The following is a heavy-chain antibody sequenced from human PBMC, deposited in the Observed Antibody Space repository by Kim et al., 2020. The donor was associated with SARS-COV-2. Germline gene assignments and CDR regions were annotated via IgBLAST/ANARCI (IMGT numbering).Heavy chain of an antibody. CDR3: AKDYYGSGSYYQAPYDAFDI. V-gene: IGHV3-23*01. Sequence: GGSLRLSCAASGFTFSSYAMSWVRQAPGKGLEWVSAISGSGGSTYYADSVKGRFTISRDNSKNTLYLQMNSLRAEDTAVYYCAKDYYGSGSYYQAPYDAFDIWGQGTMVTVSS. CDR1: GFTFSSYA. CDR2: ISGSGGST. J-gene: IGHJ3*02. D-gene: IGHD3-10*01.